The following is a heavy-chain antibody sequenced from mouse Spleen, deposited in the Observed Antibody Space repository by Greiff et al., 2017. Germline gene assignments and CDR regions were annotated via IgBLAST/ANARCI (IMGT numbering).Heavy chain of an antibody. CDR2: ISSGGST. CDR1: GFTFSSYA. V-gene: IGHV5-6-5*01. D-gene: IGHD2-4*01. CDR3: ARVYYDYDEEIYYAMDY. Sequence: EVMLVESGGGLVKPGGSLQLSCAASGFTFSSYAMSWVRQTPEKRLEWVASISSGGSTYYPDSVKGRFTISRDNARNILYLQMSSLRSEDTAMYYCARVYYDYDEEIYYAMDYWGQGTSVTVSS. J-gene: IGHJ4*01.